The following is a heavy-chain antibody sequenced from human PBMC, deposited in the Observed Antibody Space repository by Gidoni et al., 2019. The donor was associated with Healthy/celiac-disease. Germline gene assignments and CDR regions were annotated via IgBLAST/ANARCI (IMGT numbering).Heavy chain of an antibody. D-gene: IGHD3-10*01. CDR2: IWYDGSNK. J-gene: IGHJ4*02. CDR1: GFTFSSYG. V-gene: IGHV3-33*01. CDR3: ASGQGDFFQGSYFDY. Sequence: QVQLVESGGGVVQPGRSLRLSCAASGFTFSSYGMHWVRQAPGKGLEWVAVIWYDGSNKYYADSVKGRFTISRDNSKNTLYLQMNSLRAEDTAVYYCASGQGDFFQGSYFDYWGQGTLVTVSS.